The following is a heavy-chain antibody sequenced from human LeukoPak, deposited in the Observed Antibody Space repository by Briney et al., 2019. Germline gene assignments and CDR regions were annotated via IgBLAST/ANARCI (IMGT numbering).Heavy chain of an antibody. CDR3: ARSIYCSGGSCYLDY. Sequence: PSETLSLTCTISGGSISNFHWSWIRQPPGKGLEWIGYIYYSGSTNYNPSLKSRVTISVDTSKNQFSLKLSSVTAADTAVYYCARSIYCSGGSCYLDYWGQGTLVTVSS. V-gene: IGHV4-59*01. J-gene: IGHJ4*02. CDR2: IYYSGST. D-gene: IGHD2-15*01. CDR1: GGSISNFH.